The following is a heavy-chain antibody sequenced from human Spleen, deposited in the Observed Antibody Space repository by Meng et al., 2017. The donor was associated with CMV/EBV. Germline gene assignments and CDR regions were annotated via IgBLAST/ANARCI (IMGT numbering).Heavy chain of an antibody. CDR3: ARARGNGDDSKYNWFDS. Sequence: GESLKISCAASGFTVSSNEMSWVRQAPGKGLEWVSSISGGSTYYADSRKGRFTISRDNAKRSLYLAMNSLRADDTAVYYCARARGNGDDSKYNWFDSWGPGTRVTVSS. CDR1: GFTVSSNE. V-gene: IGHV3-38-3*01. D-gene: IGHD2-21*02. J-gene: IGHJ5*01. CDR2: ISGGST.